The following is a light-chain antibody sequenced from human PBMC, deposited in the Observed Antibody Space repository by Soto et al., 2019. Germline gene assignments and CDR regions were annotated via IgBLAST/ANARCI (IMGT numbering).Light chain of an antibody. CDR3: QRHGSSLHT. Sequence: EIVLTQSPGTLSLSPGERATLSCRASQSVSGSYLAWYQQKPGQAPRLLIYDASTRATGIPDRFSGSGSGAAFTLTISRLEPEGFSASSCQRHGSSLHTFGQGTKLEIK. CDR1: QSVSGSY. J-gene: IGKJ2*01. V-gene: IGKV3-20*01. CDR2: DAS.